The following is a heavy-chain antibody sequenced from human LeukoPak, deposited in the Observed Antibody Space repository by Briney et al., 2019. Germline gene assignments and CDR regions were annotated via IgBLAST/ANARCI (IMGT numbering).Heavy chain of an antibody. V-gene: IGHV1-46*01. CDR3: ARVSSSSELGYYGMDV. D-gene: IGHD6-6*01. J-gene: IGHJ6*02. CDR2: INPSGGST. CDR1: GYTFTSYY. Sequence: ASVTVSCKASGYTFTSYYMHWVRQAPGQGLEWMGIINPSGGSTSYAQKFQGRVTMTRDTSTSTVYMELSSLRFEDTAVYYCARVSSSSELGYYGMDVWGQGTTVTVSS.